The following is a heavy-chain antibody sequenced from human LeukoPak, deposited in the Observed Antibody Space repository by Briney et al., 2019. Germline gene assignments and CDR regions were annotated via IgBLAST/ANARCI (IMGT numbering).Heavy chain of an antibody. CDR2: MNPNSGNT. CDR1: GYTFTSYD. CDR3: ARGRRYCSGGSCYGNWFDP. J-gene: IGHJ5*02. D-gene: IGHD2-15*01. V-gene: IGHV1-8*01. Sequence: TSVKVSCKASGYTFTSYDINWVRQATGQGLEWMGWMNPNSGNTGYAQKFQGRVTMTRNTSISTAYMELSSLRSEDTAVYYCARGRRYCSGGSCYGNWFDPWGQGTLVTVSS.